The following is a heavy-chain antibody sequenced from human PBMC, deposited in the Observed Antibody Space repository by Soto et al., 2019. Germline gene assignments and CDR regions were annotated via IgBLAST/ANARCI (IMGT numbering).Heavy chain of an antibody. Sequence: PGGSLRLSCAASGFTFSSYGMHWVRQAPGKGLEWVAVISYDGSNKYYADSVKGRFTISRDNSKNTLYLQMNSLRAEDTAVYYCANDKSLTHSSGYFPDWGQGTTVTVSS. V-gene: IGHV3-30*18. CDR2: ISYDGSNK. CDR3: ANDKSLTHSSGYFPD. CDR1: GFTFSSYG. J-gene: IGHJ6*02. D-gene: IGHD3-22*01.